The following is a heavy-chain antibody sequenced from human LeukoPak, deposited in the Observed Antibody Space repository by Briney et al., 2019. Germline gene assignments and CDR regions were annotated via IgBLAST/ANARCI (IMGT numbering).Heavy chain of an antibody. CDR3: AKWRSYDAFDY. CDR1: GFTFDDYG. J-gene: IGHJ4*02. V-gene: IGHV3-23*01. Sequence: GGSLRLSCAASGFTFDDYGMSWVRQAPGKGLEWVSAISGSGGSTYYADSVKGRFTISRDNSKNTLYLQMNSLRAEDTAVYYCAKWRSYDAFDYWGQGTLVTVSS. D-gene: IGHD3-3*01. CDR2: ISGSGGST.